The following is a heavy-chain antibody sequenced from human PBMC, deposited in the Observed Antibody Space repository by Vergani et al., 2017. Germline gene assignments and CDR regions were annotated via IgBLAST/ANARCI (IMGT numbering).Heavy chain of an antibody. J-gene: IGHJ6*03. Sequence: EVQLVESGGGLVQPGRSLRLSCAASGFTFDDYAMHWVRQAPGKGLEWVSYISSSSSTIYYADSVKGRFTISRDNAKNSLYLQMNSLRAEDTAVYYCARDQVEGYYYMDVWGKGTTVTVSS. V-gene: IGHV3-48*01. D-gene: IGHD5-24*01. CDR1: GFTFDDYA. CDR2: ISSSSSTI. CDR3: ARDQVEGYYYMDV.